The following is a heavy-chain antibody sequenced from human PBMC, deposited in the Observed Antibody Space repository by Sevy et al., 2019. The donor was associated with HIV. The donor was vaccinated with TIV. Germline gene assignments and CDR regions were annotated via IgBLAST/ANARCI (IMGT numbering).Heavy chain of an antibody. CDR2: ISGSGSYI. Sequence: GSLRLSCAASGFAFSSHSMNWVRQAPGKGLEWVSSISGSGSYIYYADSVQGRFTISRDNAKNSLYLQINSLRPEDTAVYYCVREAANIRYFDYWGQGTLVTVSS. CDR3: VREAANIRYFDY. D-gene: IGHD2-15*01. V-gene: IGHV3-21*01. J-gene: IGHJ4*02. CDR1: GFAFSSHS.